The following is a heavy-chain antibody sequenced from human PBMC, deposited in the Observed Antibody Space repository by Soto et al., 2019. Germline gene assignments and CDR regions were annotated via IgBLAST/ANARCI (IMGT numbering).Heavy chain of an antibody. D-gene: IGHD3-22*01. CDR1: GFSFSSYT. CDR3: AKDGDYEYFDY. Sequence: GGSLRLSCAASGFSFSSYTMNWVRQAPGKGLEWVSSINNNSGRKYYADSVKGRFTISRDNSKNTLFLQMNSLKAEDAAVYFCAKDGDYEYFDYWGQGTQVTVSS. J-gene: IGHJ4*02. CDR2: INNNSGRK. V-gene: IGHV3-23*01.